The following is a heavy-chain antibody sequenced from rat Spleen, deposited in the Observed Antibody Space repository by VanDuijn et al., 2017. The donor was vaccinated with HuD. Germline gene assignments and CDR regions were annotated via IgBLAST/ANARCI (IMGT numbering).Heavy chain of an antibody. J-gene: IGHJ2*01. V-gene: IGHV3-3*01. CDR3: ATQLTTLFDY. D-gene: IGHD1-4*01. CDR2: INSAGST. Sequence: EVQLQESGPGLVKPSQSLSLTCSVTGYSITSSYRWNWIRKFPGNKLEWMGYINSAGSTNYNPSLKSRISITRDTSKNQFFLQVNSVTTEDTATYYCATQLTTLFDYWGQGVMVTVSS. CDR1: GYSITSSYR.